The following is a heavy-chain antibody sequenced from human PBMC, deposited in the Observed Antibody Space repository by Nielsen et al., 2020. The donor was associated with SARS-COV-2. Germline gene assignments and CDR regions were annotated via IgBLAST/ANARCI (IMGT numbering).Heavy chain of an antibody. CDR1: GFSFSDYY. CDR2: IGRSSSTT. CDR3: ARERVNFDL. Sequence: GGSLRLSCAASGFSFSDYYMSWVRQAPGKGLEWISTIGRSSSTTNNADSVKGRFTISRDNANLYLQMTSLRVEDTAVYYCARERVNFDLWGRGTLVTVSS. J-gene: IGHJ2*01. V-gene: IGHV3-11*05.